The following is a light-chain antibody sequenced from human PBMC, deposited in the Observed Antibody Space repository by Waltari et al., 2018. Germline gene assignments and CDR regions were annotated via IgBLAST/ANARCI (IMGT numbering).Light chain of an antibody. J-gene: IGKJ4*01. CDR2: GAS. CDR3: QQYDGSSVT. V-gene: IGKV3-20*01. Sequence: EIALTQSPGTLSLSPGERATLSCRASQTISGSWLTWYQRKPGQAPRLLLYGASSRATGIPVSFSGRGSGTDFTLTISRLEPEDSAVYYCQQYDGSSVTFGGGTKVEVK. CDR1: QTISGSW.